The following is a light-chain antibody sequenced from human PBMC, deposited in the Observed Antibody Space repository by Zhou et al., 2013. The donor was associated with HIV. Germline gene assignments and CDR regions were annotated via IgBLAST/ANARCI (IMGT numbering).Light chain of an antibody. J-gene: IGKJ4*01. CDR3: QQFNSFPLT. CDR2: DAS. Sequence: AIQLTQSPSSLSASVGDRVTITCRASQGISSALAWLQQKPGKAPKVLIYDASSLESGVPSRFSGSGSGTDFTLTISSLQPEDFATYYCQQFNSFPLTFGGGTKVEIK. V-gene: IGKV1-13*02. CDR1: QGISSA.